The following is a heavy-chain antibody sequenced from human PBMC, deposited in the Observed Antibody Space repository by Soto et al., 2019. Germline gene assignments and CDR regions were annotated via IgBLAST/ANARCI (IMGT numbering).Heavy chain of an antibody. CDR1: GGTFSSYA. J-gene: IGHJ4*02. V-gene: IGHV1-69*01. CDR2: IIPIFGTA. CDR3: ARGGTYGDYVGSWDY. Sequence: QVQLVQSGAEVKKPGSSVKVSCKASGGTFSSYAISWVRQAPGQGLEWMGGIIPIFGTANYAQKFQGRVTVTADESTYTAYMELSSLRSEDTAVYYCARGGTYGDYVGSWDYWGKGTLVTVSS. D-gene: IGHD4-17*01.